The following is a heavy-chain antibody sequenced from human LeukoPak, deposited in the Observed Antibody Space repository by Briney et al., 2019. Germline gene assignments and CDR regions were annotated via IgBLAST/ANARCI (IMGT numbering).Heavy chain of an antibody. CDR3: ARNDSSGYFDY. J-gene: IGHJ4*02. V-gene: IGHV4-38-2*01. CDR1: DYSISSGNY. CDR2: VYHGGST. D-gene: IGHD3-22*01. Sequence: SETLSLTCDVSDYSISSGNYWGWIRQPPGKGLEWIGSVYHGGSTHYSPSLKSRVTIAVDTSKNQFSLKLSSVTAADTAVYYCARNDSSGYFDYWGQGTLVTVSS.